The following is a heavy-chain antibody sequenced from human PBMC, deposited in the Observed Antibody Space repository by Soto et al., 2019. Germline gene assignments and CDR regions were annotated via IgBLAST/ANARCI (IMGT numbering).Heavy chain of an antibody. CDR1: GGTFSSYA. D-gene: IGHD1-7*01. V-gene: IGHV1-69*06. CDR3: ARDITGTTGDAFDI. CDR2: IIPIFGTA. Sequence: QVQRVQSGAEVKKPRSSVKVSGKGAGGTFSSYAVSWVRQAPGQGLEWMGGIIPIFGTANYAQKFQGRVKITADKSTSTDYIELSSLRSEDTAVYYCARDITGTTGDAFDIWGQGTMVTVSS. J-gene: IGHJ3*02.